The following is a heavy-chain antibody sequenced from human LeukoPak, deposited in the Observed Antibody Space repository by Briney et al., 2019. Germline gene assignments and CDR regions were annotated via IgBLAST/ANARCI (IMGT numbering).Heavy chain of an antibody. J-gene: IGHJ4*02. CDR1: GFTFSSYFW. CDR2: IKSDGSSS. CDR3: VRDLDLGGYSSFEY. V-gene: IGHV3-74*01. Sequence: PGGSLRVSCAASGFTFSSYFWMHWVRQGPGKGLVWVSRIKSDGSSSTYADSVKGRFTISRDNAKNSLYLQMNTLRAEDTAVYYCVRDLDLGGYSSFEYWGQGTLVTVSS. D-gene: IGHD4-23*01.